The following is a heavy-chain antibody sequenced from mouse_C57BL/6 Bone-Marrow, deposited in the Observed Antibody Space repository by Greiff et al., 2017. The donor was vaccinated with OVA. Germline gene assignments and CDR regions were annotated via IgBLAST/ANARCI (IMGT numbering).Heavy chain of an antibody. V-gene: IGHV1-12*01. Sequence: QVQLQQSGAELVRPGASVKMSCKASGYTFTSYNMHWVKQTPRQGLEWIGAIYPGSGDTSYNQKFKGKATLTVDKSSSTAYMQLSSLTSEDSAVYFCAKTGITTVVAKTWWYFDVWGTGTTVTVSS. CDR3: AKTGITTVVAKTWWYFDV. CDR2: IYPGSGDT. J-gene: IGHJ1*03. CDR1: GYTFTSYN. D-gene: IGHD1-1*01.